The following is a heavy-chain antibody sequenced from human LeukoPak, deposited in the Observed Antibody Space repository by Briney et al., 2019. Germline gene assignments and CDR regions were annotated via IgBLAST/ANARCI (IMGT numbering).Heavy chain of an antibody. CDR2: INTDGSDT. J-gene: IGHJ4*02. D-gene: IGHD2-2*01. V-gene: IGHV3-74*01. CDR3: ARASHCSRTSCYAPDY. Sequence: GGSLRLSCAASGFTFSSYGMHWVRQAPGKGLEWVSRINTDGSDTSYVDFVKGRFTISRDNAKNTLYLQMYGLTAEDTAVYYCARASHCSRTSCYAPDYWGQGSLVTVSS. CDR1: GFTFSSYG.